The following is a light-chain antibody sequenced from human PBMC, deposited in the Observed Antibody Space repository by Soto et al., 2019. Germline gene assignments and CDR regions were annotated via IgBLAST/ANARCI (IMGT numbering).Light chain of an antibody. CDR1: STDVGVYNY. Sequence: QSALTQPPSASGSPGQSVTISCTGTSTDVGVYNYVSWYQQHPGKAPKLMIYAVSKRPSGVPDRFSGSKSGNTASLTVSGLQADDEADYYCSSYVGNNNLVFGGGTKLTVL. J-gene: IGLJ2*01. CDR3: SSYVGNNNLV. CDR2: AVS. V-gene: IGLV2-8*01.